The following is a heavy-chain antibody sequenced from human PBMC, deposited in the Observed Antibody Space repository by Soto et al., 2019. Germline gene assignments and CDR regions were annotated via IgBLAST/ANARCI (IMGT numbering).Heavy chain of an antibody. V-gene: IGHV3-30*18. J-gene: IGHJ4*02. Sequence: QVQLVESGGGVVQTGRSLRLSCAASGFTFSSYGMHWVRQAPGKGLEWVAVISYDGSNKYYADSVKGRFTISRDNSKNTLYLQMNSLRAEDTAVYYCAKDGFSGSYFPFDYWGQGTLVTVSS. CDR1: GFTFSSYG. CDR2: ISYDGSNK. D-gene: IGHD1-26*01. CDR3: AKDGFSGSYFPFDY.